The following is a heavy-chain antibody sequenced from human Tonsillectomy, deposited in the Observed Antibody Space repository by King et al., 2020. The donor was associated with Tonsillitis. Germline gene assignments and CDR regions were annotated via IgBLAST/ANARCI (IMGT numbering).Heavy chain of an antibody. D-gene: IGHD5-18*01. CDR2: TYYRSKWYN. CDR3: ARDSIVLAMAYYYYYGMDV. J-gene: IGHJ6*02. Sequence: VQLQQSGPGLVKPSQTLSLTCAISGDSVSTNSAAWNWIRQSPSRGLEWLGRTYYRSKWYNDYAVSVKSRITINPDTSKNQFSLQLNSVTPEDTAVYYCARDSIVLAMAYYYYYGMDVWGQGTTVTVSS. V-gene: IGHV6-1*01. CDR1: GDSVSTNSAA.